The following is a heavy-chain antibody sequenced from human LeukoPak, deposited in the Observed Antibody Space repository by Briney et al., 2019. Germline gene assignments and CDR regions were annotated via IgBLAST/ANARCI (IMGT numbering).Heavy chain of an antibody. J-gene: IGHJ4*02. CDR1: GDSVSS. V-gene: IGHV6-1*01. D-gene: IGHD3-3*01. Sequence: SQTLSLTCAISGDSVSSRQSPSRGLEWLGRTYYRSKWYNDYAVSVKSRITINPDTSKNQFSLQLNSVTPEDTAVYYCARARLRASERDFDYWGQGTLVTVSS. CDR3: ARARLRASERDFDY. CDR2: TYYRSKWYN.